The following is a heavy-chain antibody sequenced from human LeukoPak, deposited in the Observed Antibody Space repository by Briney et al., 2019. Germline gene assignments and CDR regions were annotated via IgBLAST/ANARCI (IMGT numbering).Heavy chain of an antibody. CDR1: GGSFSGYY. CDR2: INHSGST. J-gene: IGHJ4*02. Sequence: SETLSLTCAVYGGSFSGYYWSWIRQPRGKGLEWIGEINHSGSTNYNPSLKSRVTISVDTSKNQFSLKLSSVTAADTAVYYCARLGYCSSTSCYAWGQGTLVTVSS. CDR3: ARLGYCSSTSCYA. V-gene: IGHV4-34*01. D-gene: IGHD2-2*01.